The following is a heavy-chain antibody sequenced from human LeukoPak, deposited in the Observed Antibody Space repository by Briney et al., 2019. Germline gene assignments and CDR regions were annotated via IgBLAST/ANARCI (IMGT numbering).Heavy chain of an antibody. V-gene: IGHV1-2*02. CDR3: ASMCTSCYALDYFDY. J-gene: IGHJ4*02. D-gene: IGHD2-2*01. CDR2: INPNSGGT. CDR1: GYTFTGYY. Sequence: EASVKVSCKASGYTFTGYYMHWVRQAPGQGLEWMGWINPNSGGTNYAQKFQGRVTMTRDTSISTAYMELSRLRSDDTAVYYCASMCTSCYALDYFDYWGQGTLVTVSS.